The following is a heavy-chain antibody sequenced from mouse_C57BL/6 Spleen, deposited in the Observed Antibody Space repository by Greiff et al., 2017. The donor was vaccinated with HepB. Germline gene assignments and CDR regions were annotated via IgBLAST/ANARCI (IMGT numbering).Heavy chain of an antibody. D-gene: IGHD3-2*02. Sequence: EVKLMESGGGLVQSGRSLRLSCATSGFTFSDFYMEWVRQAPGKGLEWIAASRNKANDYTTEYSASVKGRFIVSRDTSQSILYLQMNALRAEDTAIYYCARDLDSSGYLDYWGQGTTLTVSS. CDR2: SRNKANDYTT. CDR1: GFTFSDFY. CDR3: ARDLDSSGYLDY. V-gene: IGHV7-1*01. J-gene: IGHJ2*01.